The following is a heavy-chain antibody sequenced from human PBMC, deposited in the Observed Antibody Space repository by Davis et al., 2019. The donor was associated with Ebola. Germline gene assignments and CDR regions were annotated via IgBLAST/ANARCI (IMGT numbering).Heavy chain of an antibody. V-gene: IGHV1-24*01. Sequence: ASVKVSCKVSGYTLTELSMHWVRQAPGKGLEWMGGFDPEDGETIYAQKFQGRVTMTEDTSTDTAYMELSSLRSEDTAVYYCARLQLLGRADAFDIWGQGTMVTVSS. CDR1: GYTLTELS. D-gene: IGHD2-2*01. J-gene: IGHJ3*02. CDR3: ARLQLLGRADAFDI. CDR2: FDPEDGET.